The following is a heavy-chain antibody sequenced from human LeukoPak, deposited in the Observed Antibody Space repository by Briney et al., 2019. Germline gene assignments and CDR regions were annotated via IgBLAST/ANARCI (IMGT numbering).Heavy chain of an antibody. Sequence: GGSLRLSCAASGFTFSSNSMTWVRQTPGKGLEWVSGISGSGDSTFYADSVKGRFTISRDNSRNTLYLQMSSLRPEGTAVYYCTKWSGFGDDWGQGTLVTVSS. CDR3: TKWSGFGDD. D-gene: IGHD3-10*01. J-gene: IGHJ4*02. CDR2: ISGSGDST. CDR1: GFTFSSNS. V-gene: IGHV3-23*01.